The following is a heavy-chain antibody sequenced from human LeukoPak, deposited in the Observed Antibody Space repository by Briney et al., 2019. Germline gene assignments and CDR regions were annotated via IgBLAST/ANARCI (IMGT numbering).Heavy chain of an antibody. CDR3: ARGRSLSGWHDAFDI. CDR2: INPNSGGT. CDR1: GYTFTGHY. Sequence: GASVKVSCKASGYTFTGHYMHWVRQAPGQGLEWMGWINPNSGGTNYAQKFQGRVTMTRDTSISTAYMELNRLRSDDTAVHYCARGRSLSGWHDAFDIWGQGTMVTVSS. D-gene: IGHD6-19*01. V-gene: IGHV1-2*02. J-gene: IGHJ3*02.